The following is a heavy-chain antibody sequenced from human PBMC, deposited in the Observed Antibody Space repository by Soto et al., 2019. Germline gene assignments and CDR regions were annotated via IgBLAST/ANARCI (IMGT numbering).Heavy chain of an antibody. CDR1: GFTFSSYA. J-gene: IGHJ4*02. CDR2: ISGSGGST. CDR3: AKKYPEYYYDSSGYYIL. D-gene: IGHD3-22*01. Sequence: GGSLRLSCAASGFTFSSYAMSWVRQAPGKGLEWVSAISGSGGSTYYADSVKGRFTISRDNSKNTLYLQMNSLRAEDTAVYYCAKKYPEYYYDSSGYYILWGQGTLVTVSS. V-gene: IGHV3-23*01.